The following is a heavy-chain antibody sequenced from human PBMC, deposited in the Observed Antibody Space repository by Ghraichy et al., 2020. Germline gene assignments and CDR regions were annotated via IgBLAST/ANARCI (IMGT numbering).Heavy chain of an antibody. V-gene: IGHV3-48*02. CDR1: GLTFSSYS. J-gene: IGHJ4*02. D-gene: IGHD3-22*01. Sequence: GGSLRLSCVASGLTFSSYSMNWVRQAPGKGLEWVSYISSSRSTVYYADSVRGRFTISRDNAKNSLYLQMYSLRDEDTAVYYCAREYDGSGYKFDYWGQGTLVTVSS. CDR2: ISSSRSTV. CDR3: AREYDGSGYKFDY.